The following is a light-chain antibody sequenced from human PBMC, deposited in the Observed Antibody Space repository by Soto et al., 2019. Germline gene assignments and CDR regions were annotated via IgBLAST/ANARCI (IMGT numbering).Light chain of an antibody. Sequence: VMSQSPPALSVSPGESATLSCRASQSVSSNLAWYQQKPGQAPRLLMYGTSSRATGIPDRFSGSGSGTDFTLTISRLEPEDFAVYYCQQYVSSPLTFGGGT. J-gene: IGKJ4*01. CDR1: QSVSSN. V-gene: IGKV3-20*01. CDR2: GTS. CDR3: QQYVSSPLT.